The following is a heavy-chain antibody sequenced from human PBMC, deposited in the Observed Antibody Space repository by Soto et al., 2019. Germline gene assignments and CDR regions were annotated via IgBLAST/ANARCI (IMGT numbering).Heavy chain of an antibody. V-gene: IGHV3-48*02. D-gene: IGHD3-22*01. CDR3: ARENSRDGYYYYYYYGMDV. Sequence: GGSLRLSCAASGFTFSSYSMNWVRQAPGKGLEWVSYISSSSSTIYYADSVKGRFTISRDNAKNSLYLQMNSLRDEDTAVYYCARENSRDGYYYYYYYGMDVLGQGTTVTVSS. J-gene: IGHJ6*02. CDR1: GFTFSSYS. CDR2: ISSSSSTI.